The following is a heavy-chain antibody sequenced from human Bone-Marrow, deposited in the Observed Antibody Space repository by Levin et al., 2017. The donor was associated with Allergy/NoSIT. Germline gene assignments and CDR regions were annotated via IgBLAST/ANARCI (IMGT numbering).Heavy chain of an antibody. CDR3: AKFTRGGDNIY. CDR2: IKQDGSEK. D-gene: IGHD4-17*01. V-gene: IGHV3-7*01. J-gene: IGHJ4*02. Sequence: GGSLRLSCAASGFSLSNYWMSWVRQAPGKGLEWVANIKQDGSEKQYVDSVKGRFTVSRDNAKNSLYLQMDSLRAEDTAVYYCAKFTRGGDNIYWGQGTLVTVSS. CDR1: GFSLSNYW.